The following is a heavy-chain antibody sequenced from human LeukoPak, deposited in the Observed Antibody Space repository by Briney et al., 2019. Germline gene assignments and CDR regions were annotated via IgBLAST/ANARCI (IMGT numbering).Heavy chain of an antibody. Sequence: PSETLSLTCTVSGGSISSYYWSWIRQPPGKGLEWIGYIYYSGSTNYNPSLKSRVTISVDTSKNQFSLELSSVTAADTAVYYCARQDERGYSYGYPSWFDPWGQGTLVTVSS. CDR1: GGSISSYY. CDR3: ARQDERGYSYGYPSWFDP. D-gene: IGHD5-18*01. J-gene: IGHJ5*02. CDR2: IYYSGST. V-gene: IGHV4-59*08.